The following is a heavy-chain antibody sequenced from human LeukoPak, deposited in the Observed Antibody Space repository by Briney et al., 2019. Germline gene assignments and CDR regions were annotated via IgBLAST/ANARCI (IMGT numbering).Heavy chain of an antibody. CDR3: ASLSRGYCYAFDY. J-gene: IGHJ4*02. V-gene: IGHV3-30*02. CDR2: IRYDGTNQ. Sequence: GGSLRLSCVASGFTYSTYGMHWVRQAPGKGLEWVSFIRYDGTNQYYADSVKGRFTISRDNSKNTLYLQMNSLRAEDTAVYYCASLSRGYCYAFDYWGQGTLVTVSS. CDR1: GFTYSTYG. D-gene: IGHD5-18*01.